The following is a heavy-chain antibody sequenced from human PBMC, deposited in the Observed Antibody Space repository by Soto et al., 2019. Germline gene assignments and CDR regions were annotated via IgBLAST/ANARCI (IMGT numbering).Heavy chain of an antibody. CDR2: INSEGSTT. V-gene: IGHV3-74*03. D-gene: IGHD7-27*01. CDR1: GFTFSTSW. Sequence: GGSLRLSCAASGFTFSTSWMHWVRQAPGKGLVWVSRINSEGSTTTYADSVKGRFTISRDNAKNTVYLQMNSLRTDDTAVYYCATVGTGTYNWFDPWGQGTLVTVSS. J-gene: IGHJ5*02. CDR3: ATVGTGTYNWFDP.